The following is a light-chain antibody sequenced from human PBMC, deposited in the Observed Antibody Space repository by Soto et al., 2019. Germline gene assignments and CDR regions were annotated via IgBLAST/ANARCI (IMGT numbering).Light chain of an antibody. CDR1: SSDIGGYYY. J-gene: IGLJ1*01. CDR3: TSYSSTNTFYV. CDR2: QVT. V-gene: IGLV2-14*01. Sequence: QSVLTRPASVSGSPGQSITISCTGTSSDIGGYYYVSWYQHHPGKAPKLMIYQVTNRPSGVSHRFSGSKSGNTASLTISGLQADDEADYYCTSYSSTNTFYVFGAGTKVTVL.